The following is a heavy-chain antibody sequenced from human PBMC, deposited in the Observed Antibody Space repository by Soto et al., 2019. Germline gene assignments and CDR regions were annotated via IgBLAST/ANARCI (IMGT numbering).Heavy chain of an antibody. D-gene: IGHD2-2*01. Sequence: GASVKVSCKASGYIFTSYGISWVRQAPGQGLEWLGWISTSNGNTNYAQEVQGRVTMTTDTSTTTAYMELRSLRSDDTAVYYCARDRYCSSTSCFYYYHYGMDVWGQGTTVTVSS. CDR2: ISTSNGNT. CDR1: GYIFTSYG. CDR3: ARDRYCSSTSCFYYYHYGMDV. V-gene: IGHV1-18*04. J-gene: IGHJ6*02.